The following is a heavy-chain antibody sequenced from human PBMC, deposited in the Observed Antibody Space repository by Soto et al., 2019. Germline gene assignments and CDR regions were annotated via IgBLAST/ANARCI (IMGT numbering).Heavy chain of an antibody. V-gene: IGHV3-30-3*01. CDR1: GFTFSSYA. D-gene: IGHD3-10*01. CDR2: ISYDGSNK. J-gene: IGHJ4*02. Sequence: QVQLVESGGGVVQPGRSLRLSCAASGFTFSSYAMHWVRQAPGKGLEWVAVISYDGSNKYYADSVKGRFTISRDNSKNTLYLQMNSLRAEDTAVYYCARDGVRVRGATTFDYWGQGTLVTVSS. CDR3: ARDGVRVRGATTFDY.